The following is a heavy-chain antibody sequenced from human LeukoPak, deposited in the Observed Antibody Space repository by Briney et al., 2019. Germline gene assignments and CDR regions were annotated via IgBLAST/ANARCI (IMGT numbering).Heavy chain of an antibody. J-gene: IGHJ4*02. CDR2: INHSGST. D-gene: IGHD5-18*01. V-gene: IGHV4-34*01. CDR3: ARGVVDTAVTPHFDH. Sequence: TSETLSLTCAVYGGSFSGYYWTWIRQPPGKGLEWIGEINHSGSTDYNPSLKSRVTISIDTSKNQFSLKVNYVTAADTAVYYCARGVVDTAVTPHFDHWGQGTLVTVSS. CDR1: GGSFSGYY.